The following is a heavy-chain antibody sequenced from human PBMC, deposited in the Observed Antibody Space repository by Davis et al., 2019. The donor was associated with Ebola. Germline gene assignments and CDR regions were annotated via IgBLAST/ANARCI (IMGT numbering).Heavy chain of an antibody. CDR3: ARDRGLGYCSSTSCYRRYYYYGMDV. V-gene: IGHV4-39*02. CDR2: IYYSGST. Sequence: SETLSLTCTVSGGSISSSSYYWGWIRQPPGKGLEWIGSIYYSGSTYYNPSLKSRVTISVDTSKNQFSLKLSSVTAADTAVYYCARDRGLGYCSSTSCYRRYYYYGMDVWGQGTTVTVSS. CDR1: GGSISSSSYY. J-gene: IGHJ6*02. D-gene: IGHD2-2*02.